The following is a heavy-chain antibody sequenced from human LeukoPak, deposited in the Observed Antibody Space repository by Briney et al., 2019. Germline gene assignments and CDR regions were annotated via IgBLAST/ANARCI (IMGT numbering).Heavy chain of an antibody. CDR1: GYTFTGHY. D-gene: IGHD3-10*01. CDR3: ARSQCVYGSGTYCDFDY. J-gene: IGHJ4*02. CDR2: INPKNGGR. Sequence: GASVKVSCKASGYTFTGHYIHWVRQAPGQGLEWMGWINPKNGGRDYPQKFQGRVTMTRDTSASTTYLEVSRLTSDNTAVYFCARSQCVYGSGTYCDFDYWGQGTLVTVSS. V-gene: IGHV1-2*02.